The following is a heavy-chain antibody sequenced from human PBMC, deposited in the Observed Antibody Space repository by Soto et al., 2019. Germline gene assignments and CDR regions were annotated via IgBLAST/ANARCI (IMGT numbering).Heavy chain of an antibody. CDR2: IYYRGST. Sequence: SETLSLTCSVSGDSISTSSYYWGWIRQPPGKGLEWIGSIYYRGSTYNNPSLKSRVTISVDTSKNQFSLKLSSVTAADTAVYYCARHDPPKNWFDPWGQGTLVTVSS. V-gene: IGHV4-39*01. CDR3: ARHDPPKNWFDP. CDR1: GDSISTSSYY. J-gene: IGHJ5*02.